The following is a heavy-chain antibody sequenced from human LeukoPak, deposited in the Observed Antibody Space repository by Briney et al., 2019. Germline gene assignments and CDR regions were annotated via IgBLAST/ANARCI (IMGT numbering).Heavy chain of an antibody. V-gene: IGHV4-34*01. D-gene: IGHD2-21*01. CDR3: ARAYCGGDCYPINWFDP. J-gene: IGHJ5*02. CDR1: GGSFSGYY. Sequence: SETLFLTCAVYGGSFSGYYWSWIRQPPGKGLEWIGEINHSGSTNYNPSLKSRVTISVDTSKNQFSLKLSSVTAADTAVYYCARAYCGGDCYPINWFDPWGQGTLVTVSS. CDR2: INHSGST.